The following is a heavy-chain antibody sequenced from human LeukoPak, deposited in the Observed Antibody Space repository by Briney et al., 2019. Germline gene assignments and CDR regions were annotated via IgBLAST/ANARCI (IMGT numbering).Heavy chain of an antibody. V-gene: IGHV4-59*08. D-gene: IGHD4-11*01. J-gene: IGHJ4*02. CDR3: ARHGSDYTFDY. CDR1: GGSISSYY. Sequence: PSETLSLTCTVSGGSISSYYLSCIRQPPGKGLEWIGYMDYSGNPNYNPSLKSRVSISVDTSKNQFSLKLRSVTAADTAVYYCARHGSDYTFDYWGQGTLVTVSS. CDR2: MDYSGNP.